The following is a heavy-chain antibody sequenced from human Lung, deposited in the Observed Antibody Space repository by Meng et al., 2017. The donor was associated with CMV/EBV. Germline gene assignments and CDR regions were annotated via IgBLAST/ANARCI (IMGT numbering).Heavy chain of an antibody. J-gene: IGHJ4*02. CDR2: ISGSGGAT. V-gene: IGHV3-23*01. CDR3: AKGARMAGAGPDY. Sequence: GGSXRLXXAASGFDFTTYAMTWVRQAPGRGLEWVSSISGSGGATYYAASVKGRFTVSRDNSKNTLFLQINSLRAEDTALYYCAKGARMAGAGPDYWGQGTLVXVFS. D-gene: IGHD6-13*01. CDR1: GFDFTTYA.